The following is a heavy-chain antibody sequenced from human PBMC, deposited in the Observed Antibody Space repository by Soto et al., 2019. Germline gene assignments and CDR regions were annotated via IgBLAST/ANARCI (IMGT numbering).Heavy chain of an antibody. CDR2: ISGSGRTT. CDR1: GFTFGTYA. Sequence: EVQLLESGGGLVQPGGSLRLSCAASGFTFGTYAMKWLRQAPGRGLECVSFISGSGRTTYYADSVKGRFTVSRDNSKITMYLQMNSLRAEDTALYYCAKFRGPSYSYYYMDVWGKGTTVTVSS. J-gene: IGHJ6*03. D-gene: IGHD3-16*01. CDR3: AKFRGPSYSYYYMDV. V-gene: IGHV3-23*01.